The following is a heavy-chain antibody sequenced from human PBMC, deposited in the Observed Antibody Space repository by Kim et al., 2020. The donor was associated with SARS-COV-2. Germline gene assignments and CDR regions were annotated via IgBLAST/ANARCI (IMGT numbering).Heavy chain of an antibody. Sequence: GGSLRLSCAASEFPFSNYVMNWVRQAPGQGLEWVSGIGGSGGTTQYADSVKGRFTISRDNSKNSLFLQMNSLRAEDTAVYYCAKGSSAGKGDVLTGFYVPYSFDYWGQGTVVTVSS. J-gene: IGHJ4*02. D-gene: IGHD3-9*01. CDR1: EFPFSNYV. CDR2: IGGSGGTT. V-gene: IGHV3-23*01. CDR3: AKGSSAGKGDVLTGFYVPYSFDY.